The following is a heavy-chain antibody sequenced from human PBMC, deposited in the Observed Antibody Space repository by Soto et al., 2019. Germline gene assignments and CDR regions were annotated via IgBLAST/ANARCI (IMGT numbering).Heavy chain of an antibody. Sequence: QVQLQESGPGLVKPSQTLSLTCTFSGGSISSGGYYWSWIRQHPGKGLEWIGYIYYSGSTYYNPSLRSRVTLSVDTSKNQFSLKLSSVTAADTVVYYCARGSGIVVIPAAYFDYWGQGTLVTVSS. V-gene: IGHV4-31*03. CDR2: IYYSGST. CDR3: ARGSGIVVIPAAYFDY. CDR1: GGSISSGGYY. D-gene: IGHD2-2*01. J-gene: IGHJ4*02.